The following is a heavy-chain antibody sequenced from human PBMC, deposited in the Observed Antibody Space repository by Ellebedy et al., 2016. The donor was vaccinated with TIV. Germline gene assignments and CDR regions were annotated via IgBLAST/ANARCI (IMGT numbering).Heavy chain of an antibody. V-gene: IGHV5-51*01. Sequence: GESLKIPCTGSGYKFSNFWIAWVRQMPGKGLEWMGLVYPGDSDSRISPSFQGHVTMSADKSIGTAYLQWDSLKASDTAIYYCGRRQGWGHHNWYIELWGRGTLITVSS. J-gene: IGHJ2*01. CDR3: GRRQGWGHHNWYIEL. CDR2: VYPGDSDS. D-gene: IGHD7-27*01. CDR1: GYKFSNFW.